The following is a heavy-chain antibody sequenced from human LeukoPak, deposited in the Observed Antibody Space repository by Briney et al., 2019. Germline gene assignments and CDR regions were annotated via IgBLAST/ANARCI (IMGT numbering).Heavy chain of an antibody. CDR1: GYIFTSYY. V-gene: IGHV1-46*01. Sequence: GASVKVSCKASGYIFTSYYMHWVRQAPGQGLEWMGIINPSGGSTSYAQKFQGRVTMTRDMSTSTVYMELSSLRSEDTAVYFCARLEQLVRAFDVWGQGTLVTVSS. CDR2: INPSGGST. CDR3: ARLEQLVRAFDV. D-gene: IGHD6-13*01. J-gene: IGHJ4*02.